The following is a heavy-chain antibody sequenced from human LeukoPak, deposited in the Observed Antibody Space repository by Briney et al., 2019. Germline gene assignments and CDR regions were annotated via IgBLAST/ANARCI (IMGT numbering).Heavy chain of an antibody. CDR1: GASISSGSYY. CDR3: ARESPIIETR. CDR2: IYTRGST. D-gene: IGHD2/OR15-2a*01. J-gene: IGHJ4*02. V-gene: IGHV4-61*02. Sequence: PSEILSLTCTVSGASISSGSYYWSWIRQPAGKGLEWIGRIYTRGSTNYNPSLKSRVTISVDTSKNQFSLKLSSVTATDAAVYYCARESPIIETRWGQGTLVTVSS.